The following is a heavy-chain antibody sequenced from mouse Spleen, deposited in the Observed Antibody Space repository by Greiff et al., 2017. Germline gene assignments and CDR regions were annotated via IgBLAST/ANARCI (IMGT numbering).Heavy chain of an antibody. CDR2: INPSNGGT. CDR3: ATGSSPYYFDY. CDR1: GYTFTSYY. Sequence: VHLVESGAELVKPGASVKLSCKASGYTFTSYYMYWVKQRPGQGLEWIGEINPSNGGTNFNEKFKSKATLTVDKSSSTAYMELLSLTSEDSAVYYCATGSSPYYFDYWGQGTTLTVSS. D-gene: IGHD1-1*01. V-gene: IGHV1-53*01. J-gene: IGHJ2*01.